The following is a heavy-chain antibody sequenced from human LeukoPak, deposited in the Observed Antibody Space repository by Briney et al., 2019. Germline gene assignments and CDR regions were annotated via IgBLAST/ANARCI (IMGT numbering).Heavy chain of an antibody. Sequence: PGGSLRLSCAASGFTFSSYWMSWVRQAPGKGLEWVANIKQDGSEKYYVDSVKGRFTISRDNAKNSLYLQMNSLRAEDTAVYYCARAPKYYYDSSGQPGAFDIWGQGTMVTVSS. V-gene: IGHV3-7*01. CDR3: ARAPKYYYDSSGQPGAFDI. D-gene: IGHD3-22*01. CDR2: IKQDGSEK. J-gene: IGHJ3*02. CDR1: GFTFSSYW.